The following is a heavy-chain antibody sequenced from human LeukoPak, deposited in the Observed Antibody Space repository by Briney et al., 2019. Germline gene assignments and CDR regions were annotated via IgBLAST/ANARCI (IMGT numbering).Heavy chain of an antibody. Sequence: GGSLRLSCVTSGFTFSSYWMTWVRQAPGKGLEWVANINQDGHEKNYVDSVRGRFTISRDNPKNSLNLQMNSLRAEDTAVYFCVRDMDVWAQGTTVTVSS. J-gene: IGHJ6*02. V-gene: IGHV3-7*05. CDR3: VRDMDV. CDR2: INQDGHEK. CDR1: GFTFSSYW.